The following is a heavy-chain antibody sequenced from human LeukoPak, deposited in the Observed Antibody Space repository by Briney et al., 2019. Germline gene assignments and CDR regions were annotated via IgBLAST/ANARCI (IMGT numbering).Heavy chain of an antibody. D-gene: IGHD5-18*01. CDR3: AKVRGYSYGEIDY. CDR2: ISGSGGST. CDR1: GFTFSSYI. J-gene: IGHJ4*02. V-gene: IGHV3-23*01. Sequence: GGSLRLSCAASGFTFSSYIMSWVRQAPGKGLEWVSAISGSGGSTYYADSVKGRFTISRDNSKNTLYLQMNSLRAEDTAVYYCAKVRGYSYGEIDYWGQGTLVTVSS.